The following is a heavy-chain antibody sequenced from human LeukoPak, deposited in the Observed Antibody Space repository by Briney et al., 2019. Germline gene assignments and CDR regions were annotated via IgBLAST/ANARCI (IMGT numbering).Heavy chain of an antibody. J-gene: IGHJ5*01. CDR3: ARLMRVPWRIDS. CDR2: IFTSGSS. V-gene: IGHV4-4*09. Sequence: SETLSLTCSVSGDSIRSDSWSWIRQFPGGGLEWIGYIFTSGSSNYNPSLRSRATISGDTSMNQFSLSLNSVTAADTAVYFCARLMRVPWRIDSWGQGTLVTVSS. CDR1: GDSIRSDS. D-gene: IGHD3-16*01.